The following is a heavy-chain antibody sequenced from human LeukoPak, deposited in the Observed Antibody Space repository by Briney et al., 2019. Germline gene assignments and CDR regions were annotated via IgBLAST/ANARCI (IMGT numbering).Heavy chain of an antibody. D-gene: IGHD3/OR15-3a*01. CDR1: GFTFSSYA. Sequence: PGGSLRLSCAASGFTFSSYAMSWVRQAPGKGLEWVSAISGSGGSTYYADSVKGRFTISRDNSKNTLYLQMNSLRAEGTAVYYCAKWTNRRDYVDYWGQGTLVTVSS. V-gene: IGHV3-23*01. CDR3: AKWTNRRDYVDY. J-gene: IGHJ4*02. CDR2: ISGSGGST.